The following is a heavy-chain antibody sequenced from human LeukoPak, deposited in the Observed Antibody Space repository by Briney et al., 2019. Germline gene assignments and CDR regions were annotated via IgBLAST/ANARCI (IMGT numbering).Heavy chain of an antibody. CDR3: VRDVWGDRDSFFDY. CDR2: INTDGRST. J-gene: IGHJ4*02. Sequence: QAGGSLRLSCAVSGFTFSSYWMHWVRQAPGKGLVWVSRINTDGRSTSYVDSVKGRFTMSRDNAKNTLYLQMNSLRAEDTAIYYCVRDVWGDRDSFFDYWGQGTLVTVYS. D-gene: IGHD2-21*01. V-gene: IGHV3-74*01. CDR1: GFTFSSYW.